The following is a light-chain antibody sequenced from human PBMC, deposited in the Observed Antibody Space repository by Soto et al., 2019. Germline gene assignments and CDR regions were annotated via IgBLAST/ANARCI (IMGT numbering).Light chain of an antibody. J-gene: IGLJ3*02. V-gene: IGLV1-51*02. Sequence: QSVLTQPPSVSAAPGQKVTISCSGISSNIGNNYVAWYQQIPGTAPKLLIYENNKRPSGIPDRFSGPKSGTSATLGITGLQTGDEADYYCETRDSILSAVVFGGGTKLTVL. CDR2: ENN. CDR1: SSNIGNNY. CDR3: ETRDSILSAVV.